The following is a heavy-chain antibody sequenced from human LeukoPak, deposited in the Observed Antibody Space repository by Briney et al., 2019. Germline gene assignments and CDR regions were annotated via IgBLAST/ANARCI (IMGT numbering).Heavy chain of an antibody. D-gene: IGHD3-22*01. CDR3: ARSVDQDYYYDSSGYYY. J-gene: IGHJ4*02. CDR2: ISAYNGNT. CDR1: GYTFTSYG. Sequence: ASVKVSCKASGYTFTSYGISWVRQAPGRGLEWMGWISAYNGNTNYAQKLQGRVTMTTDTSTSTAYMELRSLRSDDTAVYYCARSVDQDYYYDSSGYYYWGQGTLVTVSS. V-gene: IGHV1-18*01.